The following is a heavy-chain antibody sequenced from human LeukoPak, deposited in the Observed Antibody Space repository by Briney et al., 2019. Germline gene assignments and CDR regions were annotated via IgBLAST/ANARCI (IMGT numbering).Heavy chain of an antibody. J-gene: IGHJ4*02. D-gene: IGHD3-10*01. CDR1: GFTFSSYV. CDR3: AKVLLWFGELDS. Sequence: GGSLRLSCAASGFTFSSYVMSWVRRAPGKGLEGVSAIGGSGGSTHYADSVKGRFTISRDNSKNTLYLQMNSLSAADTAIYYCAKVLLWFGELDSWGQGTLVTVSS. CDR2: IGGSGGST. V-gene: IGHV3-23*01.